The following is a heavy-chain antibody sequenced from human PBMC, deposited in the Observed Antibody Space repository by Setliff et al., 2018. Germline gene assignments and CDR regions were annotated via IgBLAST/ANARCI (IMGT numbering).Heavy chain of an antibody. D-gene: IGHD6-13*01. J-gene: IGHJ6*03. V-gene: IGHV1-69*06. CDR2: IIPMFGT. CDR3: ARDHIAASPYYYYYMDV. Sequence: SVKVSCKASGYTFTSYDINWVRQAPGQGLEWMGGIIPMFGTNYAQKFQGRVTITADKSTSTAYMELSSLRSEDTAVYYCARDHIAASPYYYYYMDVWGKGTTVTVSS. CDR1: GYTFTSYD.